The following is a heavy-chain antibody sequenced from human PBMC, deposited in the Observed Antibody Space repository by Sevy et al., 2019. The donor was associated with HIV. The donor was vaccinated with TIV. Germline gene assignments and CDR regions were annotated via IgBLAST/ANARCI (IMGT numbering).Heavy chain of an antibody. CDR2: FDPEDDET. D-gene: IGHD3-22*01. J-gene: IGHJ4*02. Sequence: ASVKVSCMVSGYTLSELSMHWVRQAPGKGLEWMGSFDPEDDETIYAQKFQGRVTMTEDTSTDTAYMELNNLRSEDTGVYYCATTNDYYDSSGSPFDYWGQGTLVTVSS. CDR1: GYTLSELS. V-gene: IGHV1-24*01. CDR3: ATTNDYYDSSGSPFDY.